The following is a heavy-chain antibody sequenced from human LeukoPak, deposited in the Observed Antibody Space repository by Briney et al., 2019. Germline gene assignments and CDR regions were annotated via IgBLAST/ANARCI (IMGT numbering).Heavy chain of an antibody. D-gene: IGHD6-13*01. Sequence: GGSLTLSCAASGFIVSSNYMSWVSQARGKGRECVSVIYIGGSTYYADSWKGGLTTSRDNSKNTLYFKMNSLRAEATAVYYVARALGIAAAGGADEGWFDYWGQGTLVTVSS. V-gene: IGHV3-53*01. CDR2: IYIGGST. CDR1: GFIVSSNY. CDR3: ARALGIAAAGGADEGWFDY. J-gene: IGHJ4*02.